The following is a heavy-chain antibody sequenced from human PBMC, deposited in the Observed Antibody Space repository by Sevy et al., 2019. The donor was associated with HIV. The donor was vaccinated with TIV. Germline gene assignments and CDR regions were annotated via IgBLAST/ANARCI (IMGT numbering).Heavy chain of an antibody. CDR3: ASQRGGYERLYYFDS. V-gene: IGHV3-48*01. D-gene: IGHD5-12*01. CDR2: ISASSATK. Sequence: GGSLRLSCVASGFTYSMNWVRQAPGKGLEWVSYISASSATKHYADSVKGRFTISRDNAKNSLYLQMNTLRAEDTAVYYCASQRGGYERLYYFDSWGQGTLVTVSS. J-gene: IGHJ4*02. CDR1: GFTYS.